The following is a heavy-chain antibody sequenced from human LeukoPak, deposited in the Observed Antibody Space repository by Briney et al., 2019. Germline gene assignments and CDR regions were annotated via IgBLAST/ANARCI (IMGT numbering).Heavy chain of an antibody. CDR1: GFTFSSYA. V-gene: IGHV3-23*01. D-gene: IGHD2-2*01. CDR3: ARVVPAAIYSMDV. CDR2: IDTSGGNT. J-gene: IGHJ6*03. Sequence: GGSLRLSCAASGFTFSSYAMSWVRQAPGMGLEWVSGIDTSGGNTHYADSVKGRFTISRDNSKNTLYLQMNSLRAEDTAVYYCARVVPAAIYSMDVWGKGTTVTVSS.